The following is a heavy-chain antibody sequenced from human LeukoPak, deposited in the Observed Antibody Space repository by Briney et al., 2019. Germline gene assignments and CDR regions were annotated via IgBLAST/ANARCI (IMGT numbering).Heavy chain of an antibody. CDR3: ARGGGLDV. D-gene: IGHD3-16*01. J-gene: IGHJ6*02. Sequence: GGSLRLSCAASGFTFSNYAMSWVRQAPEKGLEWVSAITGSGYNTYYADSVKGRFTISRDNAKNSLYLQMSNLRAEDTAVYFCARGGGLDVWGQGATVTVSS. CDR2: ITGSGYNT. V-gene: IGHV3-23*01. CDR1: GFTFSNYA.